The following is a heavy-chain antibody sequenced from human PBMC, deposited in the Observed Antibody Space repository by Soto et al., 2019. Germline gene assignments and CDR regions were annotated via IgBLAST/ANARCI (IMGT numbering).Heavy chain of an antibody. J-gene: IGHJ4*02. V-gene: IGHV1-24*01. CDR3: ARGSGSYERSFDY. Sequence: ASVKVSCKVSGYTLTELSMHWVRQAPGQGLEWMGGIDSEDGNANYAQKFQGRVTITADESTSTAYMELSSLRSEDTAVYYCARGSGSYERSFDYWGQGTLVTVSS. CDR2: IDSEDGNA. D-gene: IGHD1-26*01. CDR1: GYTLTELS.